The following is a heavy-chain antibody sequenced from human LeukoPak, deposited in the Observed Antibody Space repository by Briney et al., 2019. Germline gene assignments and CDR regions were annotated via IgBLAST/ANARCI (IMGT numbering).Heavy chain of an antibody. CDR3: ARAFKYGDYRFDY. J-gene: IGHJ4*02. CDR2: IYHSGTT. D-gene: IGHD4-17*01. V-gene: IGHV4-4*02. CDR1: GGSISSSNW. Sequence: SGTLSLTCAVSGGSISSSNWWIWVRQPPGKGLEWIGEIYHSGTTNYNPSLKSRVTISVDKSKNQFSLKLSSVTAADTAVYYCARAFKYGDYRFDYWGQGTLVTVSS.